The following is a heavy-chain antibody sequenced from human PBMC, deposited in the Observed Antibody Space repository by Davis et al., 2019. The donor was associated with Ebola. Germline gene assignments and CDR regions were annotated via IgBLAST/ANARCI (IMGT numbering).Heavy chain of an antibody. V-gene: IGHV3-66*01. Sequence: GGSLRLSCAASGFTVSSNYMSWVRQAPGKGLEWVSVIYSGGSTYYADSVKGRFTISRDNSKNTLYLQMNSLRAEDTAVYYCARKPGYSYGPRYYYYGMDVWGQGTTVTVSS. CDR3: ARKPGYSYGPRYYYYGMDV. D-gene: IGHD5-18*01. CDR1: GFTVSSNY. J-gene: IGHJ6*02. CDR2: IYSGGST.